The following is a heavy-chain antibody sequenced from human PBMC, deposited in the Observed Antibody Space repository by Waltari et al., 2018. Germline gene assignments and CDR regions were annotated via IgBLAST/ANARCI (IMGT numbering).Heavy chain of an antibody. Sequence: QLRLQESGPGLVKPSDTLSLTCTVSGGSISITTYYWGWIRQPPGKGLEWIGSIYYGGNTYYNPSLKSRVTMSADTSKNQFSLKLSSVTAADTAVYYCARHQDWVVVSATWFDPWGQGTLVTVSS. D-gene: IGHD2-21*02. CDR1: GGSISITTYY. J-gene: IGHJ5*02. CDR2: IYYGGNT. V-gene: IGHV4-39*01. CDR3: ARHQDWVVVSATWFDP.